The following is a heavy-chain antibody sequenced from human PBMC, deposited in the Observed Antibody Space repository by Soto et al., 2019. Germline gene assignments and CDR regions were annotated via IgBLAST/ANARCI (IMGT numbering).Heavy chain of an antibody. J-gene: IGHJ4*02. Sequence: EVQLVESGGGLVQPGGSLSLSCTASGFAFSTYWMNWVRQAPGKGLEWVANIKPDGTGKYYGDSVKGRFSISRDNARNSLYLQMNSLGAEDTAVYYCAREMRGGGCWDYWGPGILVTVSS. D-gene: IGHD2-15*01. CDR1: GFAFSTYW. V-gene: IGHV3-7*05. CDR3: AREMRGGGCWDY. CDR2: IKPDGTGK.